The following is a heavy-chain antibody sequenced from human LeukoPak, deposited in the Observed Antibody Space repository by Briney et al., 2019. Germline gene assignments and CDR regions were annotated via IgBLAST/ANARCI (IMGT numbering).Heavy chain of an antibody. CDR1: GFTFSSYG. Sequence: PGRSLRLSCAASGFTFSSYGMHWVRQAPGKGVEWVAVISYDGSNKYYADSVKGRFTISRDNSKNTLYLQMNSLRAEDTAVYYCAKPMALNWFDPWGQGTLVTVSS. CDR2: ISYDGSNK. V-gene: IGHV3-30*18. D-gene: IGHD5-24*01. CDR3: AKPMALNWFDP. J-gene: IGHJ5*02.